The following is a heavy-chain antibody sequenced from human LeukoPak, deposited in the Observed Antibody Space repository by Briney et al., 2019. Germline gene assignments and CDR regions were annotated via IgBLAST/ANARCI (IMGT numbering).Heavy chain of an antibody. J-gene: IGHJ5*02. CDR1: GFTFSDHY. Sequence: GRSLRLSCAASGFTFSDHYMDWVRQAPGKGLEWVGRTRNKANSYTTEYAASVKGRFTISRDDSKNSLYLQMNSLKTEDTAVYYCARGRYCSSTSCPRNNWFDPWGQGTLVTVSS. V-gene: IGHV3-72*01. CDR3: ARGRYCSSTSCPRNNWFDP. D-gene: IGHD2-2*01. CDR2: TRNKANSYTT.